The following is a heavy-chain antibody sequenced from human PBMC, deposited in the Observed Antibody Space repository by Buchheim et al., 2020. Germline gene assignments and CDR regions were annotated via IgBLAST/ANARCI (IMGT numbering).Heavy chain of an antibody. CDR1: GFTFSSYA. J-gene: IGHJ4*02. V-gene: IGHV3-23*01. CDR3: AKDRTGYGSSWYDY. D-gene: IGHD6-13*01. CDR2: ISGSGGST. Sequence: EVQLLESGGGLVQPGGSLRLSCAASGFTFSSYAMNWVRQAPGKGLEWVSEISGSGGSTYSADSVKGRFTISRDNSKNTLYLQMNSLKAEDTAVYYCAKDRTGYGSSWYDYWGQGTL.